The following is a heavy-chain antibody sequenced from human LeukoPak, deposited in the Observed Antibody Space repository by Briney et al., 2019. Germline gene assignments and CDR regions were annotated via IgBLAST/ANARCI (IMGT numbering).Heavy chain of an antibody. D-gene: IGHD4-23*01. J-gene: IGHJ3*02. Sequence: SQTLSLTCAVSGGSISSGGYSWSWIRQPPGKGLEWIGYIYHSGSTYYNPSLKSRVTISVGRSKNQFSLKLSSVTAADTAVYYCARGTYGGNPHDAFDIWGQGTMVTVSS. CDR2: IYHSGST. V-gene: IGHV4-30-2*01. CDR1: GGSISSGGYS. CDR3: ARGTYGGNPHDAFDI.